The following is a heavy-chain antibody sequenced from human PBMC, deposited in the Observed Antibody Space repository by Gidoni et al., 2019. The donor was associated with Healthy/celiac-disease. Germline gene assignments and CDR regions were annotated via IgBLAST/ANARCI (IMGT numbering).Heavy chain of an antibody. CDR3: ARAASTVPGRY. CDR2: IYRGDST. V-gene: IGHV3-53*02. D-gene: IGHD4-17*01. Sequence: EVQLVETGGGLIQPGGSLRLACAASGFTVSSNYMGGVRPAPGKELEWVSVIYRGDSTYYADSVKGLFTITGDNSKNTLYLKMNSRRAEDTAVYYWARAASTVPGRYWGQGTLVTVSS. CDR1: GFTVSSNY. J-gene: IGHJ4*02.